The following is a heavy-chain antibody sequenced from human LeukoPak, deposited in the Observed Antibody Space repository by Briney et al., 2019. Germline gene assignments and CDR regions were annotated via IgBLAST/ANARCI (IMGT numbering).Heavy chain of an antibody. Sequence: GASVKVSCKASGYTFTSYYMHWVRQAPGQGLEWMGIINPSGGSTSCAQKFQGRVTMTRDTSTSTVYMELSSLRSEDTAVYYCARDHTIFGVVTSGCFQHWGQGTLVTVSS. CDR1: GYTFTSYY. CDR2: INPSGGST. D-gene: IGHD3-3*01. CDR3: ARDHTIFGVVTSGCFQH. V-gene: IGHV1-46*01. J-gene: IGHJ1*01.